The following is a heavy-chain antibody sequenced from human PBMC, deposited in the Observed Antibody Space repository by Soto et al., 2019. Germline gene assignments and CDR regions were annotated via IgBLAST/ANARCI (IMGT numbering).Heavy chain of an antibody. V-gene: IGHV1-3*01. J-gene: IGHJ4*02. CDR3: ARGSSDWLPYFDY. CDR2: INSANGNT. D-gene: IGHD3-9*01. Sequence: QLVQSGAEVKQPGASVKVSCKASGYTFTSHAMHWVRQAPGQRLEWMGWINSANGNTKYSQKFQGRATITRDTSASTAYMELSSLRSEDTAVYFRARGSSDWLPYFDYWGQGSLVTVSS. CDR1: GYTFTSHA.